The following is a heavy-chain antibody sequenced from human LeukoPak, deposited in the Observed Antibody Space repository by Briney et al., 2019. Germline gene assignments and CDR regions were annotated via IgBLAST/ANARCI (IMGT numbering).Heavy chain of an antibody. V-gene: IGHV4-59*01. CDR2: IYYSGST. J-gene: IGHJ4*02. CDR1: GGSISSYY. Sequence: PSETLSLTCTVSGGSISSYYWSWIRQPPGKGLEWIGYIYYSGSTNYNPSLRSRVTISVDTSKNQFSLKLSSVTAADTAVYYCARVVRHNYYDSSGYPDYWGQGTLVTVSP. CDR3: ARVVRHNYYDSSGYPDY. D-gene: IGHD3-22*01.